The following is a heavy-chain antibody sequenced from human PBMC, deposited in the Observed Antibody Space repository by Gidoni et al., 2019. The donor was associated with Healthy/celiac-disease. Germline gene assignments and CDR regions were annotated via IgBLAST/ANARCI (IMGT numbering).Heavy chain of an antibody. D-gene: IGHD5-12*01. V-gene: IGHV3-30*01. CDR2: ISYDGSNK. J-gene: IGHJ4*02. CDR3: ARDGGWMATLYYFDY. CDR1: GFTFSSYA. Sequence: QVQLVESGGGVVQPGRSLRLYCAAAGFTFSSYAMHWGRQAPGKGLEWVAVISYDGSNKYYADSVKGRFTISRDNSKNTLYLQMNSLRAEDTAVYYCARDGGWMATLYYFDYWGQGTLVTVSS.